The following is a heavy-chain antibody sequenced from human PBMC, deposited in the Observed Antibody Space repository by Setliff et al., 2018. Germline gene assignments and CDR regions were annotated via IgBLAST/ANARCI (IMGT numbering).Heavy chain of an antibody. V-gene: IGHV4-61*05. Sequence: SETLSLTCNVSGGSISSSIYFWGWIRQPPGKGLEWIGNIYYSGSTNYNPSLRSRVTISGDTSKNQISLNLSSGTAADTAVYYCARDRRDYIGAGSSEIDYYYYYYMDVWGKGTTVTVS. CDR1: GGSISSSIYF. J-gene: IGHJ6*03. CDR2: IYYSGST. D-gene: IGHD3-10*01. CDR3: ARDRRDYIGAGSSEIDYYYYYYMDV.